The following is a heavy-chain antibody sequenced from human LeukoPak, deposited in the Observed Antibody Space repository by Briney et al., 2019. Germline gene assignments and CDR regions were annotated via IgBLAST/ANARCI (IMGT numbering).Heavy chain of an antibody. CDR3: ARERGEEYSSGWYKRNYFDN. V-gene: IGHV4-30-2*01. D-gene: IGHD6-19*01. CDR2: IYHSGST. J-gene: IGHJ4*02. CDR1: GGSFSSGGYY. Sequence: SETLSLTCAVYGGSFSSGGYYWSWIRQPPGKGLEWIGYIYHSGSTYYDPSLKSRVTISVDRSKNQFSLKLSSVTAADTAVYYCARERGEEYSSGWYKRNYFDNWGQGIRVTVSS.